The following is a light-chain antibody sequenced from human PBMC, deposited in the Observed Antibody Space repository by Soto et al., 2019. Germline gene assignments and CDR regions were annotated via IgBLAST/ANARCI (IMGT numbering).Light chain of an antibody. CDR2: DAS. CDR3: QQYNNWPKM. J-gene: IGKJ1*01. Sequence: EIVLTQSPGTLSLSPGERATLSCRASQSVSSSYLAWYQQKPGQAPRLLIYDASNRATGIPARFSGSGSGTEFTLTISSLQSEDFAVYYCQQYNNWPKMFGQGTKVDI. CDR1: QSVSSSY. V-gene: IGKV3D-15*01.